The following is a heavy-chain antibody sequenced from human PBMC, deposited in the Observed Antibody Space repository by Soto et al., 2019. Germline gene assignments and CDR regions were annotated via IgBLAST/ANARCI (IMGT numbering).Heavy chain of an antibody. V-gene: IGHV4-4*02. J-gene: IGHJ4*02. D-gene: IGHD2-21*02. CDR3: ARDCGGDCSYFDH. CDR1: GGSIISNSW. Sequence: QVQLQESGPGLVKPSETLSVTCGVSGGSIISNSWWSWVRQPPGKGLEWIGEIYHNGRTDYNPSLESRVTMSVDTSKNQIFLNLSSVTAADTAVYYCARDCGGDCSYFDHWGQGTLVTVSS. CDR2: IYHNGRT.